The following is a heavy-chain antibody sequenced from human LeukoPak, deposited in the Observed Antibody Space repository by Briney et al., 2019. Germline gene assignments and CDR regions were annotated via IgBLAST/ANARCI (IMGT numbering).Heavy chain of an antibody. CDR3: AREGLGELTLDY. J-gene: IGHJ4*02. Sequence: ASVKVSCKASGYTFTSYGISWVRQAPGQGLEWMGWISTYNGDTNYAQKLQGRVTMTTDTSTNTAYMELRSLRSDDTAVYYCAREGLGELTLDYWGQGTLVTGSS. D-gene: IGHD3-16*01. CDR2: ISTYNGDT. CDR1: GYTFTSYG. V-gene: IGHV1-18*01.